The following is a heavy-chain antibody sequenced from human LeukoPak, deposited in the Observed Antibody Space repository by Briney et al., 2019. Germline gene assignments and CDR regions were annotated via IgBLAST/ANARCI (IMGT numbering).Heavy chain of an antibody. V-gene: IGHV4-34*01. Sequence: PSETLSLTCAVYGGPFNGYYWSWIRQPPGKGLEWIGEVHHSGGTDYNPSLKSRVAISMDTSKNQFSLKLSSVTAADTAVYYCARDYGIAVTNPFDYWGQGTLVTVSS. J-gene: IGHJ4*02. CDR2: VHHSGGT. CDR1: GGPFNGYY. D-gene: IGHD6-19*01. CDR3: ARDYGIAVTNPFDY.